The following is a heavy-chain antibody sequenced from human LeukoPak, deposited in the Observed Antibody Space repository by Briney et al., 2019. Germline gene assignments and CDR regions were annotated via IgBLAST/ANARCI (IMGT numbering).Heavy chain of an antibody. CDR2: MHYTGIT. V-gene: IGHV4-59*08. J-gene: IGHJ4*02. Sequence: SETLSLTCTVSGDSISTYYWSWIRRPPGRGLEWIRYMHYTGITRYNPSLESRVTISADTSKSQFSLNLGSVTAADTAVYYCARHRIEVAGSYFDYWGQGTLVTVSS. D-gene: IGHD6-19*01. CDR3: ARHRIEVAGSYFDY. CDR1: GDSISTYY.